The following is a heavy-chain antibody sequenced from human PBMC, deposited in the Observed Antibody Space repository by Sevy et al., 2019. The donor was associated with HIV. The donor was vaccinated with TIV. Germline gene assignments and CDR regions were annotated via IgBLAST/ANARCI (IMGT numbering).Heavy chain of an antibody. Sequence: GGSLRLSCAASGLTFSSYAMHWVRQAPGKGLEWVAVISYDGSNKYYADSVKGRFTISRDNSKNTLYLQMNSLRAEDTAVYYCARDGDSWGQGTMVTVSS. CDR1: GLTFSSYA. V-gene: IGHV3-30-3*01. J-gene: IGHJ3*02. CDR2: ISYDGSNK. CDR3: ARDGDS.